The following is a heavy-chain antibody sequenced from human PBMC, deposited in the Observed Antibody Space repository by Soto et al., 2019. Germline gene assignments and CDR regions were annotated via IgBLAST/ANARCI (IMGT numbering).Heavy chain of an antibody. V-gene: IGHV1-46*01. Sequence: ASVKVSFKASGYHFTSYYMHWVRQAPGQGLEWTGIINPSGGSTSYAQKFQGRVTMTRDTSTSTVYMELSSLRSEDTAVYYCARDRGVVLVTAIRNYYYGMDGWGQGTTATVSS. CDR1: GYHFTSYY. D-gene: IGHD2-21*02. J-gene: IGHJ6*02. CDR3: ARDRGVVLVTAIRNYYYGMDG. CDR2: INPSGGST.